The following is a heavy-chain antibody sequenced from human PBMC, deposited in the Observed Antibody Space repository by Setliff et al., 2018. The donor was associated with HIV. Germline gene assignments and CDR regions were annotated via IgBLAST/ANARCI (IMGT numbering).Heavy chain of an antibody. V-gene: IGHV4-4*07. CDR2: IYFPITST. Sequence: PSETLSLTCTVSGGSVSGYYWTWIRQPAGKGLEWIGRIYFPITSTNYNPSLKSRVTMSVDTSKNQLSLKVASVTAADTALYFCARATESSYDLLTAFWFFDSWGQGTPVTVSS. CDR1: GGSVSGYY. CDR3: ARATESSYDLLTAFWFFDS. J-gene: IGHJ4*02. D-gene: IGHD3-9*01.